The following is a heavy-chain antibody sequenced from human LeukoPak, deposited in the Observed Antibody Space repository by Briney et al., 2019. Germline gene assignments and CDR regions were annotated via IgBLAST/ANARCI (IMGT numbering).Heavy chain of an antibody. CDR3: AKEASWGRLWFGDPSRPYGAFDI. J-gene: IGHJ3*02. D-gene: IGHD3-10*01. CDR2: ISGSGGST. Sequence: HPGGSLRLSCAASGFTFSSYGMSWVRQAPGKGLEWVSAISGSGGSTYYADSVKGRFTISRDNSKNTLYLQMNSLRAEDTAVYYCAKEASWGRLWFGDPSRPYGAFDIWGQGTMVTVSS. CDR1: GFTFSSYG. V-gene: IGHV3-23*01.